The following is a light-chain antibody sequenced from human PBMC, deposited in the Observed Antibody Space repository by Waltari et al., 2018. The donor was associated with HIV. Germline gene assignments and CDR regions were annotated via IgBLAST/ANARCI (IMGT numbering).Light chain of an antibody. CDR1: LRSYY. CDR2: GND. J-gene: IGLJ1*01. V-gene: IGLV3-19*01. Sequence: LRSYYASWYQQKPGQAPLLVVYGNDKRPSGIPDRFSGSSSGNTASLTITGAQAEDEADYYCNSRDSSGHHLVFATGTTVTVL. CDR3: NSRDSSGHHLV.